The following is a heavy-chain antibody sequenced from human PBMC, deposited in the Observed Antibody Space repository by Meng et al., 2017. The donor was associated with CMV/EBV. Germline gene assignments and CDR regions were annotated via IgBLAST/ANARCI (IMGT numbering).Heavy chain of an antibody. CDR3: AKDLSCSSTSCYLY. D-gene: IGHD2-2*01. V-gene: IGHV3-30*02. CDR2: IRYDGSNK. CDR1: GFTFSSYG. Sequence: GGSLKISCAASGFTFSSYGMHWVRQAPGKGLEWVAFIRYDGSNKYYADSVKGRFTVSRDNSKNTLYLQMNSLRAEDTAVYYCAKDLSCSSTSCYLYWGQGTLVTVSS. J-gene: IGHJ4*02.